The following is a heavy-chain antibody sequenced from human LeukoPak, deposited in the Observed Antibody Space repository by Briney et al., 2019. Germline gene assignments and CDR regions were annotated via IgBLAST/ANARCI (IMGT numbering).Heavy chain of an antibody. CDR3: AKDQRAVAGTYYFDY. V-gene: IGHV3-30*02. D-gene: IGHD6-19*01. CDR1: GFTFSTYW. J-gene: IGHJ4*02. Sequence: PGGSLRLSCAASGFTFSTYWMTWVRQAPGKGLEWVAFIRYDGSNKYYADSVKGRFTISRDNSKNTLYLQMNSLRAEDTAVYYCAKDQRAVAGTYYFDYWGQGTLVTVSS. CDR2: IRYDGSNK.